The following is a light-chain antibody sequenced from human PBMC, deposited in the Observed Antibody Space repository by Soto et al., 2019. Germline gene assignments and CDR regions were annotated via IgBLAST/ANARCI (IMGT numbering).Light chain of an antibody. CDR2: DAS. J-gene: IGKJ2*01. Sequence: DIQMTQSPSTVSASVGDRVTITCRASQSISSWLAWYQQKPGKAPKLLIYDASSLESGVPSRFSGSGSGTEVFTPTISRQPDEFSAYYCQQHNNSFPLTFGPGTKLEIK. V-gene: IGKV1-5*01. CDR1: QSISSW. CDR3: QQHNNSFPLT.